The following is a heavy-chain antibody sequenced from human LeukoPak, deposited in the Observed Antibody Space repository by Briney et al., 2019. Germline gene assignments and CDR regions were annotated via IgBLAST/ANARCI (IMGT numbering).Heavy chain of an antibody. J-gene: IGHJ4*02. CDR3: ARGPSIAAPGDKFDY. CDR1: GFTFSSYA. CDR2: ISYDGSNK. Sequence: GGSLRLSCAASGFTFSSYAMHWVRQAPGKGLEWVAVISYDGSNKYYADSVKGRFTISRDNSKNTVYLQMNSLRGEDTALYHCARGPSIAAPGDKFDYWGQGTLVTVSS. D-gene: IGHD6-13*01. V-gene: IGHV3-30-3*01.